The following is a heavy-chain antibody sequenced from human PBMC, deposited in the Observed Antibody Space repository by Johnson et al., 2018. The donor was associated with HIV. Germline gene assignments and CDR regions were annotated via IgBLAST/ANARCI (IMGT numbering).Heavy chain of an antibody. D-gene: IGHD7-27*01. Sequence: VQLVESGGGLVQPGGSLRLSCAASGFTVSSNEMSWVRQAPGKGLEWVSSISGGSTYYADSVKGRFTISRDNSKNTLYLQMNSLRAEDTAVYYCAKGLKLGSGDDAFDIWGQGTMVTVSS. V-gene: IGHV3-38-3*01. J-gene: IGHJ3*02. CDR2: ISGGST. CDR3: AKGLKLGSGDDAFDI. CDR1: GFTVSSNE.